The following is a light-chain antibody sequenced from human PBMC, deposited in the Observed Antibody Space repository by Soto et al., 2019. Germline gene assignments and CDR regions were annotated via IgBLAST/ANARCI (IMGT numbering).Light chain of an antibody. CDR2: DAS. CDR3: QQYNSYPWT. V-gene: IGKV1-5*01. J-gene: IGKJ1*01. Sequence: DIQMTQSPSTLSASVGDRVTITCRASQSISSWLAWYQQKPGKAPKLLIYDASSLESGVPSRCRGSGSGTEFTLAISSLQPDDFATYYCQQYNSYPWTFGQGTKVDIK. CDR1: QSISSW.